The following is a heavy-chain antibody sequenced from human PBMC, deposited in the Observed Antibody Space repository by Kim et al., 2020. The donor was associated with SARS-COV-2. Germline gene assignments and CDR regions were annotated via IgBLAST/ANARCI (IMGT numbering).Heavy chain of an antibody. Sequence: GGSLRLSCAASGFTFSSYGMHWVRQAPGKGLEWVAVIWYDGSNKYYADSVKGRFTISRDNSKNMLYLQMNSLRAEDTAVYYCARSITIFGVVIYYYYGMDVWGQGTTVTVSS. D-gene: IGHD3-3*01. V-gene: IGHV3-33*01. J-gene: IGHJ6*02. CDR2: IWYDGSNK. CDR1: GFTFSSYG. CDR3: ARSITIFGVVIYYYYGMDV.